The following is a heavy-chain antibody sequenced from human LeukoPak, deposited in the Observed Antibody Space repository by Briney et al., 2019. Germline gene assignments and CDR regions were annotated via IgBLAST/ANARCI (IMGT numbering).Heavy chain of an antibody. Sequence: PGGSLRLSCAASGFTFSSYSMNWVRQAPGKGLEWVSYIRSSSSTIYYADSVKGRFTISRDNAKNSLYLQMNSLRAEDTAVYYCARALTTLTYEGYWGQGTLVTVSS. V-gene: IGHV3-48*01. CDR1: GFTFSSYS. CDR3: ARALTTLTYEGY. J-gene: IGHJ4*02. D-gene: IGHD1-1*01. CDR2: IRSSSSTI.